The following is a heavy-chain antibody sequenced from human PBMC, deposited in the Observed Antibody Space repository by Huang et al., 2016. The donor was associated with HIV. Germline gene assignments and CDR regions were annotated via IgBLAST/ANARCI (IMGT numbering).Heavy chain of an antibody. D-gene: IGHD5-12*01. V-gene: IGHV3-30*18. CDR3: AKDREDSAYQLDY. J-gene: IGHJ4*02. Sequence: QVQLVESGGGVVQPGRSLRLACAASGCTFSNYGVHWVRQDPVKGREGVAAISYDGSYQYYSDSGKGRFTSSRDDSQNTLYLQMSSLRAEDTAVYFCAKDREDSAYQLDYWGQGTRVTVSS. CDR1: GCTFSNYG. CDR2: ISYDGSYQ.